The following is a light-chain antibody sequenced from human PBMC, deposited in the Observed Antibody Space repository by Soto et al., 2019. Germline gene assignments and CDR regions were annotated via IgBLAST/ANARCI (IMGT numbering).Light chain of an antibody. Sequence: DIQMTQSPSSLSASVGDRVTITCRASQNIAGYLNWYQQQPGKAPKLLIYAASSLQSGVPSRFSGSGSGTDFTLSISSLQPEDFATYYCQQSYSTLALTFGGGTKVEIK. CDR1: QNIAGY. J-gene: IGKJ4*01. CDR3: QQSYSTLALT. CDR2: AAS. V-gene: IGKV1-39*01.